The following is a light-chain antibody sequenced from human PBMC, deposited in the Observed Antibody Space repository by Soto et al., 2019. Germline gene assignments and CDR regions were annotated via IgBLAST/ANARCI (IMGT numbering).Light chain of an antibody. CDR1: QSVSSN. J-gene: IGKJ4*01. CDR2: GAS. Sequence: EIVMTSSAATLSMSPGERDTLSCRASQSVSSNLAWYQQKPGQAPRLLIYGASTRATGLPARISGSGSGTEFTLTISSLQSEDSAVYYCQQYNEWPLSFGGGTKVDIK. CDR3: QQYNEWPLS. V-gene: IGKV3-15*01.